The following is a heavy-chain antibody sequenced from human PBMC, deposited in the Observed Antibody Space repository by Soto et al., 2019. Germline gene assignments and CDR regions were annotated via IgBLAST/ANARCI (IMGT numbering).Heavy chain of an antibody. D-gene: IGHD3-16*01. Sequence: PSETLSLTCPVSGCSISRYYWSWIRHPPGKGLEWIGYIYYSGSTNYNPSRKRRVTISVDTSKNQFALKLTSVTAADTAVYYCATLIGDYDYWGQRTRVTASS. V-gene: IGHV4-59*01. CDR3: ATLIGDYDY. CDR2: IYYSGST. CDR1: GCSISRYY. J-gene: IGHJ4*02.